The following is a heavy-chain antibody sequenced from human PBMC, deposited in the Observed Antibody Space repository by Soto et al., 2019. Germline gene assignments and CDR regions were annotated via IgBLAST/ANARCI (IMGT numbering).Heavy chain of an antibody. CDR3: AGDYGSGSYRFDY. J-gene: IGHJ4*02. V-gene: IGHV4-30-2*01. D-gene: IGHD3-10*01. CDR1: GGSISSGDYS. CDR2: IFHTGST. Sequence: QLQLQESGSGLVKPSQTLSLTCAVSGGSISSGDYSWSWIRQPPGKGLEWIGYIFHTGSTAYNPSLKSRVXXSXDXXKNQFSLKLTSVTAADTAVYYCAGDYGSGSYRFDYWGQGTRVTVSS.